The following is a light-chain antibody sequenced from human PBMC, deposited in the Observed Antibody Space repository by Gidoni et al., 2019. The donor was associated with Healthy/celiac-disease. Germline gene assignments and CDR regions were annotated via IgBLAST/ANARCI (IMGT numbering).Light chain of an antibody. CDR1: QSVSSY. CDR3: QQRSNWPPRNT. J-gene: IGKJ3*01. Sequence: EIVLTQSPATLSLSPGERATLSCRASQSVSSYLAWYQQKPGQAPRLLIYDASNRATGIPARFSGSGSGTDFTLTISSLEPEDFAVYYCQQRSNWPPRNTFGPXTKVDIK. V-gene: IGKV3-11*01. CDR2: DAS.